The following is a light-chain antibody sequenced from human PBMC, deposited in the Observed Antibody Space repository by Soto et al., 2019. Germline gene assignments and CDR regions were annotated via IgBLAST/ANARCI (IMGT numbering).Light chain of an antibody. CDR2: GAS. CDR3: QQYGTSPQT. V-gene: IGKV3-15*01. CDR1: QSVSSN. Sequence: RVSAQAPATLCGTPGERAALSCRASQSVSSNLAWYQQKPGQAPRLLIYGASTRATGIPARFSGSGSGTDFTLTISRLEPEDFAVYYCQQYGTSPQTFGQGTKVDIK. J-gene: IGKJ1*01.